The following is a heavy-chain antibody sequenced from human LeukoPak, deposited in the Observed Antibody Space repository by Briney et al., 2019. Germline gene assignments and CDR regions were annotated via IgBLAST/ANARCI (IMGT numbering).Heavy chain of an antibody. Sequence: SETLSLTCTVSGGSISSYYWNWIRQPPGKGLEWIGYIYNSGSTNNNPSLKSRVTISVDTSKKQFSLKLSSVTAADTAVYYCARAVGYFDWLPLFDYWGQGTLVTVSS. CDR1: GGSISSYY. CDR2: IYNSGST. V-gene: IGHV4-59*01. D-gene: IGHD3-9*01. J-gene: IGHJ4*02. CDR3: ARAVGYFDWLPLFDY.